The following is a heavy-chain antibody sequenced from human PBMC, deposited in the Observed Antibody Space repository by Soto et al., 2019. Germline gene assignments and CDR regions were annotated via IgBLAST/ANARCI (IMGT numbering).Heavy chain of an antibody. J-gene: IGHJ5*02. D-gene: IGHD6-19*01. CDR3: ASGYSSGMGWFDP. CDR2: ISSSSSYI. V-gene: IGHV3-21*01. CDR1: GFTFSSYS. Sequence: EVQLVESGGGLVKPGGSLRLSCAASGFTFSSYSMNWVRQAPGKGLEWVSSISSSSSYIYYADSVKGRFTISRDNAKNSLYLQMNSLRAEDTAVYCCASGYSSGMGWFDPWGQGTLVTVSS.